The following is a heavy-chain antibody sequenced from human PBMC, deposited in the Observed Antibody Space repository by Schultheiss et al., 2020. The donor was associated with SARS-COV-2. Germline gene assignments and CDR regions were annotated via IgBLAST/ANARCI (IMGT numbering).Heavy chain of an antibody. CDR2: IYYSGST. CDR1: GGSISSFY. J-gene: IGHJ4*02. V-gene: IGHV4-59*12. Sequence: SQTLSLTCTVSGGSISSFYWSWIRQPPGKGLEWIGYIYYSGSTNYNPSLKSRVTISVDTSKNQFSLKLSSVTAADTAVYYCAREGGESSSGCFDYWGQGTLVTVSS. D-gene: IGHD6-19*01. CDR3: AREGGESSSGCFDY.